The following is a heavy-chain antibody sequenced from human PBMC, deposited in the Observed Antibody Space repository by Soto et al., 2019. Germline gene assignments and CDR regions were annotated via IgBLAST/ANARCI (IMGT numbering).Heavy chain of an antibody. V-gene: IGHV3-23*01. Sequence: PGGSLRLSCTASGLNLDSPYSHGLTWVRQSPGMGPEWVSTISSNGFNTHYAESVQGRFTISKDASRNTVHLHMNSLGADDTATYFCVSWVSAHFDYWGHGTPVTVSS. J-gene: IGHJ4*01. CDR3: VSWVSAHFDY. CDR2: ISSNGFNT. CDR1: GLNLDSPYSHG. D-gene: IGHD2-8*01.